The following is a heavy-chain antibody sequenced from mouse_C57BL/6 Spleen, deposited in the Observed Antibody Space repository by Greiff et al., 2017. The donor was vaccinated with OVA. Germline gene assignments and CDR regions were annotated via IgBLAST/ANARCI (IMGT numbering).Heavy chain of an antibody. D-gene: IGHD1-1*01. J-gene: IGHJ2*01. CDR3: ARSTTYYGSSYACDY. CDR1: GYTFTSYW. V-gene: IGHV1-64*01. CDR2: IHPNSGST. Sequence: QVQLQQPGAELVKPGASVKLSCKASGYTFTSYWMHWVKQRPGQGLEWIGMIHPNSGSTNYNEKFKSKATLTVDKSSTTAYMQLSSLTSEDSAGYYCARSTTYYGSSYACDYWGQGTTLTVSS.